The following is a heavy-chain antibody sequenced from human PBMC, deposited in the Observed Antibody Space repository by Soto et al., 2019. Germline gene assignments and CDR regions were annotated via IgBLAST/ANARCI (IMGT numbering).Heavy chain of an antibody. CDR2: AAYSGGT. V-gene: IGHV4-39*01. Sequence: SETLSLTCTVSGGSIANNNYFWGWVRQPPGKGLEWIASAAYSGGTYKNPSLKSRVTVSVDTSXXXXXXXXXXXXXXXXXVYYCAKVVVGATSHSDFDSWGQGTLXXVSS. CDR1: GGSIANNNYF. D-gene: IGHD2-15*01. J-gene: IGHJ4*02. CDR3: AKVVVGATSHSDFDS.